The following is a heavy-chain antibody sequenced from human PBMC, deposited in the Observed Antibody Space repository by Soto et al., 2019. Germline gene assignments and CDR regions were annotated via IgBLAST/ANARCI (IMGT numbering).Heavy chain of an antibody. CDR3: ARQMGGIVGPTREDYYYGMVV. CDR2: IIPIFGTA. V-gene: IGHV1-69*12. Sequence: QVQLVQSGAEVKKPGSSVKVSCKASGGTFSSYAISWVRQAPGQGLEWMGGIIPIFGTANYAQKFQGRVTITADESTSTAYMELSSLRSEDTAVYYCARQMGGIVGPTREDYYYGMVVWGQGTTVTVSS. D-gene: IGHD1-26*01. CDR1: GGTFSSYA. J-gene: IGHJ6*02.